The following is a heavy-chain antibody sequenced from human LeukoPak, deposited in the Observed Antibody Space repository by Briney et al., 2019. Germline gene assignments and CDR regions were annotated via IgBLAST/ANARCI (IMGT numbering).Heavy chain of an antibody. CDR3: TRWACAGTSCYVLDS. Sequence: PGGSLRLSCAASGFTFSDYYVNWIRQAPGKGLEWVSYSSTTGHQTNYADSVKGRFTISRDHAKNSVYLQMDSLRAEDTAAYYCTRWACAGTSCYVLDSWGQGTPVTVSS. CDR1: GFTFSDYY. CDR2: SSTTGHQT. D-gene: IGHD2-2*01. J-gene: IGHJ5*01. V-gene: IGHV3-11*06.